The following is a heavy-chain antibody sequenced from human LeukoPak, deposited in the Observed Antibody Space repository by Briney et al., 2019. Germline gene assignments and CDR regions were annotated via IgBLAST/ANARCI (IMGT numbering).Heavy chain of an antibody. J-gene: IGHJ1*01. Sequence: TSGTLSLTCAVSGGSISSSNWWSWVRQPPGKGLEWIGEIYHSGSTNYNPSLKSRVTISVDKSKNQFSLKLSSVTAADTAVYYCARDRRTTVTTQYFQHWGQGTLVTVSS. V-gene: IGHV4-4*02. D-gene: IGHD4-17*01. CDR3: ARDRRTTVTTQYFQH. CDR2: IYHSGST. CDR1: GGSISSSNW.